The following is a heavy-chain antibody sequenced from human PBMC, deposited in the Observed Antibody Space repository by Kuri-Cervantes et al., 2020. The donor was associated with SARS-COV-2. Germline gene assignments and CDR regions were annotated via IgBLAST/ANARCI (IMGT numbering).Heavy chain of an antibody. CDR2: IYDSANT. D-gene: IGHD5-18*01. CDR3: ARVGVRSYGVLDY. Sequence: GSLRLSCTVSGGSINNYYWSWIRQPPGKGLEWIGYIYDSANTNYNTSLRRRVTMSVDTSKNQASLKLTSVTAADTAVYFCARVGVRSYGVLDYWGQGTLVTVSS. V-gene: IGHV4-59*01. CDR1: GGSINNYY. J-gene: IGHJ4*02.